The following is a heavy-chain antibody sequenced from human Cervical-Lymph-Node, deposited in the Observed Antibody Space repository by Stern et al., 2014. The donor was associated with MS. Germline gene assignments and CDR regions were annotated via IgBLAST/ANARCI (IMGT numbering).Heavy chain of an antibody. J-gene: IGHJ4*02. CDR1: GFTVSRDY. V-gene: IGHV3-53*01. CDR2: ITNVGST. D-gene: IGHD1-1*01. Sequence: VQLVESGGGVIQPGGSLRLSCTASGFTVSRDYMTWVRQAPGKGLEWVSLITNVGSTFYTDSVKGRFPISRDDSKNTVYLHMTSLRAEDTAMYYCARDTSSPERSDWWGQGTLVTVSS. CDR3: ARDTSSPERSDW.